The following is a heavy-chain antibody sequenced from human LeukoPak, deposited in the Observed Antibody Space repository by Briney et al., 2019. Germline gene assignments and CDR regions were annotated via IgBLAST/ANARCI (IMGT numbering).Heavy chain of an antibody. CDR2: IIPIFGTA. J-gene: IGHJ6*03. V-gene: IGHV1-69*01. D-gene: IGHD6-13*01. CDR1: VGTFTSYA. CDR3: ARVTYSSSWSPDYYYYMDV. Sequence: SVKVSCTASVGTFTSYAISWVRQAPGQGLEWMGGIIPIFGTANYAQKFQGRVTITADESTSTAYMELSSLRSEDTAVYYCARVTYSSSWSPDYYYYMDVWGKGTTVTVSS.